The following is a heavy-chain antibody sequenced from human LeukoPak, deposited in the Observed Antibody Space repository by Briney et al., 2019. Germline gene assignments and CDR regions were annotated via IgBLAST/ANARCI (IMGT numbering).Heavy chain of an antibody. V-gene: IGHV5-51*01. CDR1: GYSFTSYW. D-gene: IGHD6-6*01. CDR2: IYPGDSDT. CDR3: ARQGSGGSSSSLVYYYYYYMDV. Sequence: GESLKISCKGSGYSFTSYWIGWVRQVPGKGLEWMGIIYPGDSDTRYSPSLQGQVAISADKSISTAYLQWSSLKASDTAMYYCARQGSGGSSSSLVYYYYYYMDVWGKGTTVTVSS. J-gene: IGHJ6*03.